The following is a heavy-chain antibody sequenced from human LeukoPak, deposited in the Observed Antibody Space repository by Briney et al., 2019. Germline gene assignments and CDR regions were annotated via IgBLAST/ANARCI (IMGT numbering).Heavy chain of an antibody. J-gene: IGHJ5*02. D-gene: IGHD6-19*01. Sequence: LGGSLRLSCAASGLTFSSYGMHWVRQAPGKGLEWVAVIWYDGSNKYYADSVKGRFTISRDNSKNTLYLQMNSLRAEDTAVYYCARDRSVDPDYNWFDPWGQGTLVTVSS. CDR2: IWYDGSNK. V-gene: IGHV3-33*01. CDR1: GLTFSSYG. CDR3: ARDRSVDPDYNWFDP.